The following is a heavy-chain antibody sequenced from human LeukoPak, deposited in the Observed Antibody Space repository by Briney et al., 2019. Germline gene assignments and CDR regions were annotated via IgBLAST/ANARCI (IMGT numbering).Heavy chain of an antibody. D-gene: IGHD6-13*01. V-gene: IGHV1-2*02. CDR2: INPNSGGT. CDR3: ARDLEQQLVPRYYYYGMDV. J-gene: IGHJ6*02. Sequence: GASVKVSCKASGYTFTGYYMHWVRQAPGQGLEWMGWINPNSGGTNYAQKFQGRVTMTRDTSISTAYMELSRLRPDDTAVYYCARDLEQQLVPRYYYYGMDVWGQGTTVTVSS. CDR1: GYTFTGYY.